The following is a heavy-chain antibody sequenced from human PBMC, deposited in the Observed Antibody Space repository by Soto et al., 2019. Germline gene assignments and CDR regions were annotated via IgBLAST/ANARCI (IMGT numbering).Heavy chain of an antibody. J-gene: IGHJ3*02. CDR3: ARTVGTTENFWRGYGYDI. CDR1: GGSIDTYY. Sequence: SETLSLTCSVSGGSIDTYYWTWFRQAPGKGLECIGNIYYSGTTNLNPALESRVSMSIDRAKKQFSLTLSSVTAADTAVYYCARTVGTTENFWRGYGYDIWGQGTKVTVSS. CDR2: IYYSGTT. V-gene: IGHV4-59*13. D-gene: IGHD1-7*01.